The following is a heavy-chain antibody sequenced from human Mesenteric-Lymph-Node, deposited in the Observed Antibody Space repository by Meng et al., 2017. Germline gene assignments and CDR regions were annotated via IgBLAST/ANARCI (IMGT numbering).Heavy chain of an antibody. J-gene: IGHJ4*02. CDR2: IYYSGST. D-gene: IGHD3-3*01. CDR1: GGSVSSGSYY. CDR3: ARVTKGLRFLEWLPAYYFDY. Sequence: QGQLPESGPGLVRPSETLSLTCTVSGGSVSSGSYYWSWIRQPPGKGLEWIGYIYYSGSTNYNPSLKSRVTISVDTSKNQFSLKLSSVTAADTAVYYCARVTKGLRFLEWLPAYYFDYWGQGTLVTVSS. V-gene: IGHV4-61*01.